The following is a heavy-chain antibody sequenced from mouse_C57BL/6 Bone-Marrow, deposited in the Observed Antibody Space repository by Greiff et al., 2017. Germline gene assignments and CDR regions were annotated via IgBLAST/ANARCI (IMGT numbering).Heavy chain of an antibody. CDR1: GFTFSSYA. V-gene: IGHV5-4*01. CDR3: ARAIYYGSRTGYYAMDY. J-gene: IGHJ4*01. Sequence: EVQLLQSGGGLVKPGGSLKLSCAASGFTFSSYALPWVRQTPEQRLEWVATISAGGSYTYYPDNVNGSFTLSRDKAKNNLYLQLSQLKSEDTAMYYCARAIYYGSRTGYYAMDYWGQGTSVTVSS. CDR2: ISAGGSYT. D-gene: IGHD1-1*01.